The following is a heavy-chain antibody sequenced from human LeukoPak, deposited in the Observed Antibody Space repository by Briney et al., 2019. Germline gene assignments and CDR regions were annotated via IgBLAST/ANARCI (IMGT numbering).Heavy chain of an antibody. V-gene: IGHV3-64*01. CDR3: ARDRNYYDSSGYYYRAFDI. Sequence: GGSLRLSCAASGFTLSNYAMHWVRQAPGKGLEHVSAISSNGGSTYDANSVKGRFTISRDNSKNTLYLQMGSLRAEDMAVYYCARDRNYYDSSGYYYRAFDIWGQGTMVTVSS. J-gene: IGHJ3*02. D-gene: IGHD3-22*01. CDR1: GFTLSNYA. CDR2: ISSNGGST.